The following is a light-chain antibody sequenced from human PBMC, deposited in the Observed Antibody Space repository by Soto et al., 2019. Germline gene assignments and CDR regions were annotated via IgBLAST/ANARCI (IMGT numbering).Light chain of an antibody. J-gene: IGKJ5*01. CDR1: QNVLSN. V-gene: IGKV3-15*01. CDR3: QHYNNWPIT. CDR2: GAS. Sequence: EIVMTQSPATLSVSPGERATLSCRASQNVLSNLAWYQQTPGQAPRLLIYGASTRATGIPARFSGSGSGTDFTLTISSLQAADFAVYHCQHYNNWPITFGQGTRLEI.